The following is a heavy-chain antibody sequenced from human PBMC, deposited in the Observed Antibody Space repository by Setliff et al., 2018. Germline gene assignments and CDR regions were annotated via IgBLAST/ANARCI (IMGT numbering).Heavy chain of an antibody. J-gene: IGHJ4*02. V-gene: IGHV3-23*01. D-gene: IGHD3-10*01. CDR3: AKGFDYGSGICDY. CDR1: GLSYSTYS. Sequence: GGSLRLSCTASGLSYSTYSMTWVRQAPGKGLEWVSTITGNGGGAFYADSVEGRFTISRDNPKNTLYLQMNGLRAEDTAVYYCAKGFDYGSGICDYWGQGTPVTVSS. CDR2: ITGNGGGA.